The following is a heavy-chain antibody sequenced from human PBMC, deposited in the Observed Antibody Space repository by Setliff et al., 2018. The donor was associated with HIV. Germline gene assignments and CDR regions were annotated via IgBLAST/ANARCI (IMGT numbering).Heavy chain of an antibody. CDR3: ARGYSTSSSYYYGMDV. V-gene: IGHV1-18*01. CDR1: GYTFTKYG. J-gene: IGHJ6*02. CDR2: ISANNGSS. Sequence: ASVKVSCKSSGYTFTKYGITWVRQAPGQGLEWMGWISANNGSSYFAQKVPGRVTMTTDTSTSTAYMEVRSLRSDDPATYYCARGYSTSSSYYYGMDVWGQGTTVTVSS. D-gene: IGHD6-6*01.